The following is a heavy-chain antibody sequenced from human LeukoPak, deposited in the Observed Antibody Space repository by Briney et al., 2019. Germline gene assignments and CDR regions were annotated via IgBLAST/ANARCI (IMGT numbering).Heavy chain of an antibody. CDR2: IYHSGST. CDR1: GGSISSGGYP. CDR3: AREPNRGFYYDSSPRGYFDS. Sequence: PSETLSLTCAVSGGSISSGGYPWSWIRQPPGKGLEWIGYIYHSGSTYYNPSLKSRVTISVDRSKNQFSLKLSSVTAADTAVYYCAREPNRGFYYDSSPRGYFDSWGQGTLVTVSS. J-gene: IGHJ4*02. D-gene: IGHD3-22*01. V-gene: IGHV4-30-2*01.